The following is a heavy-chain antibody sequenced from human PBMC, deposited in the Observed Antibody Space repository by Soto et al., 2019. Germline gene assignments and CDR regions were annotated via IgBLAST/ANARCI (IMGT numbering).Heavy chain of an antibody. CDR3: ARGTGDYSIPFAY. CDR2: INPNSGGT. J-gene: IGHJ4*02. D-gene: IGHD4-4*01. Sequence: ASVKVSCKASGYTFTGYYMHWVRQAPGQGLEWMGWINPNSGGTNYAQKFQGWVTMTRDTSISTAYMELSRLRSDDTAVYYCARGTGDYSIPFAYWGQGTLVTVSS. V-gene: IGHV1-2*04. CDR1: GYTFTGYY.